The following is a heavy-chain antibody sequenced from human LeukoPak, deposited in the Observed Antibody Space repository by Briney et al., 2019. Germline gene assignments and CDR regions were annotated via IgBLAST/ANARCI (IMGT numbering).Heavy chain of an antibody. CDR1: EFIFSYYW. Sequence: PGGSLRLSCAAAEFIFSYYWMSWVRQAPGKGPEWVANIKKDGSEEHYVDSVKGRFTVSRDNAKSSLFLQMNSLRVEDTAVYYCATYDNWVAGDVWGQGTTVSVSS. D-gene: IGHD1-20*01. CDR2: IKKDGSEE. V-gene: IGHV3-7*01. J-gene: IGHJ6*02. CDR3: ATYDNWVAGDV.